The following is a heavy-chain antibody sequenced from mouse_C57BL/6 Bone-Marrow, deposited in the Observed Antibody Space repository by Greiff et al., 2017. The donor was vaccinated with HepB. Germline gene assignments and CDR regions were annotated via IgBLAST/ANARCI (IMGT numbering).Heavy chain of an antibody. Sequence: VQGVESGAELVRPGASVKLSCKASGYTFTDYYINWVKQRPGQGLEWIARIYPGSGNTYYNEKFKGKATLTAEKSSSTADMQLSSLTSEDSAVYFCARSLDYWGQGTTLTVSS. CDR2: IYPGSGNT. CDR3: ARSLDY. V-gene: IGHV1-76*01. CDR1: GYTFTDYY. J-gene: IGHJ2*01.